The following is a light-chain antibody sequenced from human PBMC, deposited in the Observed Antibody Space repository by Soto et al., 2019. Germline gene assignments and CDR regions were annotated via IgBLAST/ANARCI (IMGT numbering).Light chain of an antibody. CDR1: SSNIGTNT. V-gene: IGLV1-44*01. J-gene: IGLJ2*01. Sequence: QSVLTQQPSASGTPGQRVTISCAGSSSNIGTNTVNWYQQFPGSAPQLLLYNTNQRPSGVPGRFSGSKSGTSASLAISGLQSADEADYYCAAWDGSLDVVLFGGGTTLTVL. CDR3: AAWDGSLDVVL. CDR2: NTN.